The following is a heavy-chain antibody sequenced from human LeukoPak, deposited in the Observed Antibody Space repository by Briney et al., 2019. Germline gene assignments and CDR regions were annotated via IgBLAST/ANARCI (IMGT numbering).Heavy chain of an antibody. CDR3: VRDFRSADY. Sequence: GGSLRLSCAASGFTFSTYCMHWVRQAPGKGPMWVSRICPDGTVTNYADSVKARFIISRDNAGNTVYLQMNSLRVEDTAVYYCVRDFRSADYWGQGTLVTVSS. V-gene: IGHV3-74*01. CDR1: GFTFSTYC. CDR2: ICPDGTVT. J-gene: IGHJ4*02.